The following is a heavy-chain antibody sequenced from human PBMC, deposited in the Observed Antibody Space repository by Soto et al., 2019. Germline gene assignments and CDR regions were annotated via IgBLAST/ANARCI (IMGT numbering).Heavy chain of an antibody. J-gene: IGHJ6*02. Sequence: QVQLVQSGAEVKKPGSSVKVSCKASGGTFSSCAISWVRQAPGQGLEWMGGIIPIFGTANYAQKFQGRVTITADESTSTAYMELSSLRSEDTAVYYCARGLPAAALYYYYYGMDVWGQGTTVTVSS. CDR3: ARGLPAAALYYYYYGMDV. D-gene: IGHD2-2*01. CDR1: GGTFSSCA. V-gene: IGHV1-69*01. CDR2: IIPIFGTA.